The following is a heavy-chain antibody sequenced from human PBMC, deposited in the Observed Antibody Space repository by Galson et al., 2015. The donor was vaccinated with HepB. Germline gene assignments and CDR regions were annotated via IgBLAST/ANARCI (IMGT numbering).Heavy chain of an antibody. CDR2: INPNSGGT. J-gene: IGHJ4*02. CDR3: ARGNYDFWSGYKYYCDY. Sequence: SVKVSCKASGYTFTGNYMHWVRQAPGQGLEWMGWINPNSGGTNYAQKFQGRVTMTRDTSISTAYMELSRLISDDTAVYYCARGNYDFWSGYKYYCDYWGQGTLVTVSS. V-gene: IGHV1-2*02. CDR1: GYTFTGNY. D-gene: IGHD3-3*01.